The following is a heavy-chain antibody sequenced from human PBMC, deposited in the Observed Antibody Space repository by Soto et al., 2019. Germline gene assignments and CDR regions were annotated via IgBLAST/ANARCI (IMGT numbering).Heavy chain of an antibody. CDR1: GYTFTSYY. V-gene: IGHV1-46*03. CDR3: ARDYSGAAAGPPHEYDAFDI. J-gene: IGHJ3*02. CDR2: INPSGGST. Sequence: ASVKVSCKASGYTFTSYYMHWVRQAPGQGLEWMGIINPSGGSTSYAQKFQGRVTMTRDTSTSTVYMELSSLRSEDTAAYYCARDYSGAAAGPPHEYDAFDIWGQGTMVTVSS. D-gene: IGHD6-13*01.